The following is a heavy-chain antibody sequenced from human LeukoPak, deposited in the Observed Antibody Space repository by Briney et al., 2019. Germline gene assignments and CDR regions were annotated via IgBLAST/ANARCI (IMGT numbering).Heavy chain of an antibody. CDR3: ARRTAASGRVYYAMDV. Sequence: GGSLRLSCAASGFTFSNYGMHWVRQAPGKGLEWVAVISYNGSSKSYADSVNGRFTISRDSSGNTLYLQMNSLRAEDTAVYYCARRTAASGRVYYAMDVWGQGTTVTVSS. D-gene: IGHD6-13*01. CDR1: GFTFSNYG. CDR2: ISYNGSSK. J-gene: IGHJ6*02. V-gene: IGHV3-30*03.